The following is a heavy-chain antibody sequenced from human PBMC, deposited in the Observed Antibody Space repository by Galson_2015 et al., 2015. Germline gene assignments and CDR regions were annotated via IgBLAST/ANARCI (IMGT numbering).Heavy chain of an antibody. J-gene: IGHJ4*02. CDR2: ITASGGSP. CDR1: GFTFSSYA. V-gene: IGHV3-23*01. Sequence: SLRLSCAASGFTFSSYAMSWVRQAPGKGLEWVSLITASGGSPYYADSVKRRFTISRDNSKNTLYLQMNSLRAEDTAMYYCAKGVDSDFYYANDYWGQGTLVTVSS. CDR3: AKGVDSDFYYANDY. D-gene: IGHD3-22*01.